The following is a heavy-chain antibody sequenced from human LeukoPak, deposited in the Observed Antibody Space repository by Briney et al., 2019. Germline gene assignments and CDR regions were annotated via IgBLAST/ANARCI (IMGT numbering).Heavy chain of an antibody. J-gene: IGHJ6*02. CDR2: ISAYNGNT. V-gene: IGHV1-18*01. Sequence: GASVKASCKASGYTFTSYGISWVRQAPGQGLEWMGWISAYNGNTNYAQKLQGRVTMTTDTSTSTAYMELRSLRSDDTAVYYCARTRKYYGSGSYYYYGMDVWGQGTTVTVSS. D-gene: IGHD3-10*01. CDR3: ARTRKYYGSGSYYYYGMDV. CDR1: GYTFTSYG.